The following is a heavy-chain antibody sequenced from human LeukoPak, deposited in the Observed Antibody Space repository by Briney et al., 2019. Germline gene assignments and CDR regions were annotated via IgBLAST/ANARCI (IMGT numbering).Heavy chain of an antibody. CDR2: INPNSGGT. CDR1: GYTFTGYY. V-gene: IGHV1-2*06. J-gene: IGHJ4*02. CDR3: AREGEYQVPYFDY. D-gene: IGHD2-2*01. Sequence: GASVKVSCKASGYTFTGYYMHWVRQAPGRGLEWMGRINPNSGGTNYAQKFQGRVTMTRDTSISTAYMELSRLRSDDTAVYYCAREGEYQVPYFDYWGQGTLVTVSS.